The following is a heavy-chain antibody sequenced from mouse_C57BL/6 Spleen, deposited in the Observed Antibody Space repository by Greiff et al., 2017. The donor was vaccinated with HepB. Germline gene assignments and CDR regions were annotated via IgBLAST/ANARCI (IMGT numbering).Heavy chain of an antibody. D-gene: IGHD1-1*01. CDR3: ARHEEEAYGSSYWYFDV. CDR2: FYPGSGSI. J-gene: IGHJ1*03. CDR1: GYTFTEYT. Sequence: VQLQQSGAELVKPGASVKLSCKASGYTFTEYTIHWVKQRSGQGLEWIGWFYPGSGSIKYNEKFKDKATLTADKSSSTVYMELSRLTSEDSAVYFCARHEEEAYGSSYWYFDVWGTGTTVTVSS. V-gene: IGHV1-62-2*01.